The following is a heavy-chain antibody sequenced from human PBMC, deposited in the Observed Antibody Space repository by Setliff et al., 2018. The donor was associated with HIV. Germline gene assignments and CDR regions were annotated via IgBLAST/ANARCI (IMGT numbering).Heavy chain of an antibody. D-gene: IGHD1-1*01. CDR2: INPNSDNT. CDR1: GYAFNSYT. J-gene: IGHJ4*02. CDR3: GRQLSNALES. Sequence: ASVKVSCKASGYAFNSYTLNWVRQATGRGLEGMGWINPNSDNTAYARKFQGRLTMTRNTSTGTVYMELSSLRSEDTAVYYCGRQLSNALESWGQGTLVTVSS. V-gene: IGHV1-8*01.